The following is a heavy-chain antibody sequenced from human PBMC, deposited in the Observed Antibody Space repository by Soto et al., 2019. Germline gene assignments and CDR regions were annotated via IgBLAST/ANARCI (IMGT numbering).Heavy chain of an antibody. V-gene: IGHV4-30-4*01. D-gene: IGHD3-10*01. CDR1: GGXISSGDYY. J-gene: IGHJ4*02. CDR2: IYYSGST. Sequence: SETLSLTCTVSGGXISSGDYYWSWIRQPPGKGLEWIGYIYYSGSTYYNPSLKSRVTISVDTSKNQFSLKLTSVTAADTALYYCARRYGWLYFDYWGQGSLVTVSS. CDR3: ARRYGWLYFDY.